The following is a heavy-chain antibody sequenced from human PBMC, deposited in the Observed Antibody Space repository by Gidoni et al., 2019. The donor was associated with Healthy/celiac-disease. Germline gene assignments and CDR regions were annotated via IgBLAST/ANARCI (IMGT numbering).Heavy chain of an antibody. V-gene: IGHV3-30-3*01. CDR1: GCTLRSCA. CDR3: AREGFTTEYYYYYGMDV. J-gene: IGHJ6*02. D-gene: IGHD3-22*01. Sequence: QVQLVESGGGLVQPGGCLRLPWAASGCTLRSCAMHWVRQGPGQGLGWVAVISYDGSNKYYADSVKGRFTIYRDNFKNTLYLQMNSLRAEDTAVYYCAREGFTTEYYYYYGMDVWGQGTTVTVSS. CDR2: ISYDGSNK.